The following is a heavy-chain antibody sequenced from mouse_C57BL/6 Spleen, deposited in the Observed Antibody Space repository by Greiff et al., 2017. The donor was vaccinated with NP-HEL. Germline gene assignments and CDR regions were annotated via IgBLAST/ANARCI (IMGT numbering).Heavy chain of an antibody. D-gene: IGHD2-4*01. CDR1: GFTFSSYA. CDR3: ARNSYDYDSWFAY. CDR2: ISDGGSYT. Sequence: EVQRVESGGGLVKPGGSLKLSCAASGFTFSSYAMSWVRQTPEKRLEWVATISDGGSYTYYPDNVKGRFTISRDNAKNNLYLQMSHLKSEDTAMYYCARNSYDYDSWFAYWGQGTLVTVSA. V-gene: IGHV5-4*01. J-gene: IGHJ3*01.